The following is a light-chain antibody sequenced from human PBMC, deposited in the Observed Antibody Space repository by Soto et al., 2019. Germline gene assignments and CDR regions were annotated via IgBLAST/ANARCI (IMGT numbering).Light chain of an antibody. V-gene: IGKV1-39*01. Sequence: DIQMTQSPSSLSASVGDRVTITCRTSQSISTSLNWYQQKAGKAPKLLIYGASTLQSGVQLRFSGSGSGTEFTLTIRSLQSEDFAVYYCKQYGSSPLTFGGGTRLEI. J-gene: IGKJ5*01. CDR3: KQYGSSPLT. CDR1: QSISTS. CDR2: GAS.